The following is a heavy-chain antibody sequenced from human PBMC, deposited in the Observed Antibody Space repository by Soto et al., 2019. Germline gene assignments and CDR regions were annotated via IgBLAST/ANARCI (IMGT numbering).Heavy chain of an antibody. CDR1: GFTFSDYY. J-gene: IGHJ6*02. V-gene: IGHV3-11*01. Sequence: QVQLVESGGGLVKPGGSLRLSCAASGFTFSDYYMNWIRQAPGKGLEWVSYISSSGTTIYYSDSVKGRFTISRDNAKNSLFLQMNSLVAEDTALYYCARGHSIFYGMDVWGQGTTVTVFS. CDR3: ARGHSIFYGMDV. D-gene: IGHD2-21*01. CDR2: ISSSGTTI.